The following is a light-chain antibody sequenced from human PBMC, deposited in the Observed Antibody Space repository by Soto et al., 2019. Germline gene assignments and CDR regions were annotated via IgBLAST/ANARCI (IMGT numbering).Light chain of an antibody. CDR2: AAS. Sequence: EIVLTQSPGTVSLSPVERVTLSCRASQSVNNNFLSWYQQKPGQAPRLLIYAASSGATGIPDRFSGSGSGTDFTLTINRLEPEDFVVYYCQYYGNSRITFGQGTRLEIK. V-gene: IGKV3-20*01. CDR1: QSVNNNF. J-gene: IGKJ5*01. CDR3: QYYGNSRIT.